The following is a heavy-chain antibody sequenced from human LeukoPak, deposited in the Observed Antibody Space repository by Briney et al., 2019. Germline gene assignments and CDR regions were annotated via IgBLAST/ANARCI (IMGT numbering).Heavy chain of an antibody. D-gene: IGHD2/OR15-2a*01. V-gene: IGHV3-23*01. Sequence: GGSLRLSCAASGFIFSSYSMSWVRQAPGKGLEWLSTIGSAGGSIFYADSVKGRFTISRDNSKSTLFLQMDSLRVEDTALYYCAKRGEVSTYYYFESWGQGALVTVSS. CDR2: IGSAGGSI. CDR1: GFIFSSYS. CDR3: AKRGEVSTYYYFES. J-gene: IGHJ4*02.